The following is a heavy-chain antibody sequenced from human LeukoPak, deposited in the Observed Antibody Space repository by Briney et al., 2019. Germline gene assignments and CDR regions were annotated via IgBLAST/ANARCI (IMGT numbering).Heavy chain of an antibody. CDR2: ISISSSTI. J-gene: IGHJ4*02. Sequence: GGSLRLSCAASGFTFSSYSMNWVRQAPGKGLEWVSYISISSSTIYYADSVKGRFTISRDNAKDSLYLQMNSLRAEDTAVYYCARESDILTSCPDYWGQRTLVTVSS. CDR3: ARESDILTSCPDY. D-gene: IGHD3-9*01. V-gene: IGHV3-48*01. CDR1: GFTFSSYS.